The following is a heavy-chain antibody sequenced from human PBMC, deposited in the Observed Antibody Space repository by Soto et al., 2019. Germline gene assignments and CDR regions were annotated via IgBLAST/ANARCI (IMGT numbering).Heavy chain of an antibody. CDR3: AREGSYSAYNFAHGIQLWSFDF. D-gene: IGHD5-12*01. J-gene: IGHJ4*02. CDR2: IFSSGST. V-gene: IGHV4-4*07. CDR1: GCSINTFS. Sequence: SETLSLTCTVSGCSINTFSWSWVRQPAGKGLEWIGRIFSSGSTSFNPSLESRVAMSVDTSKNHCSLNLSSVTAADMAVYYCAREGSYSAYNFAHGIQLWSFDFWGQGALVTVSS.